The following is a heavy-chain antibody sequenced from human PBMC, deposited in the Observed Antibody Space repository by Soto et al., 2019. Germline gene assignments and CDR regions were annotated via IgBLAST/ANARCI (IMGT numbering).Heavy chain of an antibody. CDR3: ARVGGVAARTFDY. V-gene: IGHV4-59*01. J-gene: IGHJ4*02. Sequence: SETLSLTCTVSGGSISPFYWSWVRQPPGKGLEWIGYLYYSGNTNYNPSLKSRVTISVDASKNQVSLRLTSVTAADTAVYYCARVGGVAARTFDYWGQGTVVTVSS. D-gene: IGHD2-15*01. CDR1: GGSISPFY. CDR2: LYYSGNT.